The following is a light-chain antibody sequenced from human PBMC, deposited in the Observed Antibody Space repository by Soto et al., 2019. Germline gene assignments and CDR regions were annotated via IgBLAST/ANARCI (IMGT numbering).Light chain of an antibody. V-gene: IGKV1-5*03. J-gene: IGKJ4*01. CDR2: KAS. CDR3: QQYNTYPLT. Sequence: DIQMTQSPSTLSASVGDRVTITCRASQSISSWLAWYQQKPGKAPNLLIYKASSLESGVPSRCSGSGSGTEFTLTISSLQPDDFATYYFQQYNTYPLTFGGGTKVEIK. CDR1: QSISSW.